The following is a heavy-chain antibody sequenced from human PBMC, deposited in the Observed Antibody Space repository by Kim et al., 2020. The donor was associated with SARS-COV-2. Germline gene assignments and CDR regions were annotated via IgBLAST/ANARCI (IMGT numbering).Heavy chain of an antibody. CDR2: ISYDGSNK. V-gene: IGHV3-30*18. D-gene: IGHD1-26*01. Sequence: GGSLRLSCAASGFTFSSYGMHWVRQAPGKGLEWVAVISYDGSNKYYADSVKGRFTISRDNSKNTLYLQMNSLRAEDTAVYYCAKSLDGGSSYFDYWGQGTLVTVSS. J-gene: IGHJ4*02. CDR1: GFTFSSYG. CDR3: AKSLDGGSSYFDY.